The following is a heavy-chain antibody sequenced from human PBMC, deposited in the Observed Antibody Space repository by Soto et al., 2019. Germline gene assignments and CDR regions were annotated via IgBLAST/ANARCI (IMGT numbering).Heavy chain of an antibody. Sequence: QVQLVQSGAEVKKPGASVKVSCQASGYIFSSFGIIWVRQAPGQGLEWMGWISAYNGNTNYAQKLRGRVTMTTDTSTSTAYVELRSLSSDDTAVYYCAREARVYGYYYGMDVWGQGTTVTVSS. CDR1: GYIFSSFG. D-gene: IGHD4-17*01. J-gene: IGHJ6*02. V-gene: IGHV1-18*01. CDR3: AREARVYGYYYGMDV. CDR2: ISAYNGNT.